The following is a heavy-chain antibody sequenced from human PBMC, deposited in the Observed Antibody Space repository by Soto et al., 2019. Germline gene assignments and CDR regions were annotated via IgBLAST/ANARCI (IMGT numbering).Heavy chain of an antibody. CDR2: FDPEDGET. D-gene: IGHD3-22*01. V-gene: IGHV1-24*01. CDR1: GYTLTELS. J-gene: IGHJ5*02. Sequence: ASVKVSCKVSGYTLTELSMHWVRQAPGKGLEWMGGFDPEDGETIYAQKFQGRVTMTEDTSTDTAYMELSSLRSEDTAVYYCATMSHYYDSSGYYNWFDPWGQGTLVTVSS. CDR3: ATMSHYYDSSGYYNWFDP.